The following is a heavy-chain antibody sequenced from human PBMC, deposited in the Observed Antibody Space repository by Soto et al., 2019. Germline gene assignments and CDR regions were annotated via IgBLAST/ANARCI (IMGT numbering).Heavy chain of an antibody. CDR2: VSANGQGI. Sequence: GGSRRLACAASGFTFSSFAISWVRQAAGKGLEWVSAVSANGQGIYYAHSGRGRFTISRDNSKNTVFLHMDSLSAEDTAVYYCAKDRHYPRAYFPYGGQGTLVTVSS. D-gene: IGHD3-10*01. CDR1: GFTFSSFA. V-gene: IGHV3-23*01. J-gene: IGHJ4*02. CDR3: AKDRHYPRAYFPY.